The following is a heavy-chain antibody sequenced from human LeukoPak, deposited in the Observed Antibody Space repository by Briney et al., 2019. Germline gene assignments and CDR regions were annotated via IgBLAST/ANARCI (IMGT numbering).Heavy chain of an antibody. J-gene: IGHJ4*02. CDR3: ARGTMFPYYFDY. D-gene: IGHD3-10*02. CDR1: GLTFSKYW. V-gene: IGHV3-7*01. CDR2: IRQDGSEK. Sequence: GGSLRLSCAASGLTFSKYWMSWVRQAPGKGLEWVACIRQDGSEKYYVDSVKGRFTISRDNAKNSLHLQMNSLRAEDTAVYYCARGTMFPYYFDYWGQGTLVTVSS.